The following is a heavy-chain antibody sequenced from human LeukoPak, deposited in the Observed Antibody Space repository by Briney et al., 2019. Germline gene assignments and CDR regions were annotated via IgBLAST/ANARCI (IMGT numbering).Heavy chain of an antibody. CDR2: IYHSGRT. Sequence: KTSETLSLTCTVSAYSITSGYYWGWIRQPPGKGLEWIGSIYHSGRTFYNPSLKSRVTISVYTSKNQFSLKVYSVTAADTAVYYCVRIEGDQWLPTGDLFDYWGQGTLVTVSS. V-gene: IGHV4-38-2*02. CDR1: AYSITSGYY. D-gene: IGHD3-22*01. CDR3: VRIEGDQWLPTGDLFDY. J-gene: IGHJ4*02.